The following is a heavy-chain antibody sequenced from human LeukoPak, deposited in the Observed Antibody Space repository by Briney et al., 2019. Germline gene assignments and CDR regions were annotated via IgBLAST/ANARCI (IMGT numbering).Heavy chain of an antibody. CDR3: ARNYYDSSGYSLGMDV. Sequence: GESLKISCKCSGYSFTSFWIGWVRQMPGKGLEWMGIIYPGDSDTRYSPSFQGQVTISADKSISTAYLQWSSLKASDTAMYYCARNYYDSSGYSLGMDVWGQGTTVTVSS. J-gene: IGHJ6*02. CDR2: IYPGDSDT. V-gene: IGHV5-51*01. CDR1: GYSFTSFW. D-gene: IGHD3-22*01.